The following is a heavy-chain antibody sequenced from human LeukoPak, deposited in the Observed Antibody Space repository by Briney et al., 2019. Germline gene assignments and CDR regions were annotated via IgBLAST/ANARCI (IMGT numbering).Heavy chain of an antibody. V-gene: IGHV3-53*01. D-gene: IGHD5-24*01. CDR1: GFTVSSNY. Sequence: PGGSLRLSCAASGFTVSSNYMNWVSQAPGKGLEWVSVIYGGGNIYYADSVKGRFTISRDNSKNTLYLQMNSLRAEDTAVYYCARGAGYNYPYYFDYWGQGTLVTVSS. J-gene: IGHJ4*02. CDR2: IYGGGNI. CDR3: ARGAGYNYPYYFDY.